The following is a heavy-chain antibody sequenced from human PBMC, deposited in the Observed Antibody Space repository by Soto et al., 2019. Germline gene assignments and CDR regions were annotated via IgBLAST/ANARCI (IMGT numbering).Heavy chain of an antibody. J-gene: IGHJ4*02. D-gene: IGHD2-15*01. CDR3: AKDQDCSGGSCYTDY. Sequence: GGSLRLSWAASGFTFSSYAMSWVRQAPGEGLEWVSAISGSGGSTYYADSVKGRFTISRDNSKNTLYLQMNSLRAEDTAVYYCAKDQDCSGGSCYTDYWGQGTLVTVPS. CDR2: ISGSGGST. CDR1: GFTFSSYA. V-gene: IGHV3-23*01.